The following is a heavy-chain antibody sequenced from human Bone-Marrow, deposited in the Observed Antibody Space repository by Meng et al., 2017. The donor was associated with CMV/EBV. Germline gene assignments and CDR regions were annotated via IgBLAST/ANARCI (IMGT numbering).Heavy chain of an antibody. CDR2: ISWNGGSI. D-gene: IGHD3-9*01. V-gene: IGHV3-9*01. Sequence: GGSLRLSCAASGFTFDDYALHWVRQPPGKGLEWVSGISWNGGSIDYVDSVRGRFTISRDNDRNSVYLLMDSLRVEDTAKYYCVKGTGYDILTGYLDYWGRGALVTVSS. CDR3: VKGTGYDILTGYLDY. J-gene: IGHJ4*02. CDR1: GFTFDDYA.